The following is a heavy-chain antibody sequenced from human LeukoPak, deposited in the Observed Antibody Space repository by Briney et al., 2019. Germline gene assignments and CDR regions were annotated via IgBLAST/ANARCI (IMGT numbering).Heavy chain of an antibody. CDR3: AKSPGTTGWFDP. J-gene: IGHJ5*02. Sequence: GSLRLSCAASGFTFSSYSMNWVRQAPGKGLEWVSDISGSGATIYYADSVKGRFTISRDNSKNTLYLQMNSLRAEDTAVYYCAKSPGTTGWFDPWGQGTLVTVSS. V-gene: IGHV3-23*01. CDR2: ISGSGATI. D-gene: IGHD1-1*01. CDR1: GFTFSSYS.